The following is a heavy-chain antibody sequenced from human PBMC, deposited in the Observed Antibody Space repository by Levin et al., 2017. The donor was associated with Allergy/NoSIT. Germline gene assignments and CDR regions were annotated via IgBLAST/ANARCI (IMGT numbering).Heavy chain of an antibody. CDR3: ARAVSGSYFDY. J-gene: IGHJ4*02. D-gene: IGHD3-10*01. V-gene: IGHV3-30-3*01. CDR2: TSYDGSNK. CDR1: GFSFRDYP. Sequence: LSLPCAASGFSFRDYPMTWVRQGQGKGLEWVASTSYDGSNKNYADSVKGRFTISRDNSKDTLYLQMSSLRSEDTGVYYCARAVSGSYFDYWGQGTLVTVSS.